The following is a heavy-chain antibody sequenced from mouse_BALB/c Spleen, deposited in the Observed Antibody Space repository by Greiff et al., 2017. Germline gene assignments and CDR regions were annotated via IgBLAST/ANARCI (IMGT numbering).Heavy chain of an antibody. Sequence: VQLQQSGPGLVKPSQSLSLTCTVTGYSITSDYAWNWIRQFPGNKLEWMGYISYSGSTSYNPSLKSRISITRDTSKNQFFLQLNSVTTEDTATYYCARNYGSSYLNWYFDVWGAGTTVTVSS. CDR3: ARNYGSSYLNWYFDV. J-gene: IGHJ1*01. D-gene: IGHD1-1*01. V-gene: IGHV3-2*02. CDR2: ISYSGST. CDR1: GYSITSDYA.